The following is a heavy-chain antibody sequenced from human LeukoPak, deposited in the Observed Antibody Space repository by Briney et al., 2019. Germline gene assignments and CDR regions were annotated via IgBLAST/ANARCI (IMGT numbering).Heavy chain of an antibody. CDR1: GFTFSSYS. CDR3: ANHGSGYNFDY. Sequence: GGSLRLSCAASGFTFSSYSMNWVRQAPGKGLEWVSSISSSSYIYYADSVKGRFTISRDNAKNSLYLQMNSLRAEDTAVYYCANHGSGYNFDYWGQGTLVTVSS. V-gene: IGHV3-21*01. CDR2: ISSSSYI. D-gene: IGHD5-12*01. J-gene: IGHJ4*02.